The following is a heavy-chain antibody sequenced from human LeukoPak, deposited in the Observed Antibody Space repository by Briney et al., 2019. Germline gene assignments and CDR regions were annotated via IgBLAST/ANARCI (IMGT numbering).Heavy chain of an antibody. Sequence: SETLSLTCAVYGGSFSGYYWSWIRQPPGKGLEWIGETNHSGSTNYNPSLKSRVTISVDTSKNQFSLKLSSVTAADTAVYYCASQYGDYFFWGQGTLVTVSS. CDR3: ASQYGDYFF. D-gene: IGHD4-17*01. CDR2: TNHSGST. CDR1: GGSFSGYY. V-gene: IGHV4-34*01. J-gene: IGHJ4*02.